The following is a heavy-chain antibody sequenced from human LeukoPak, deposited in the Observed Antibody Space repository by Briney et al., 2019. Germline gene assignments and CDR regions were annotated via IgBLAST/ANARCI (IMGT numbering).Heavy chain of an antibody. J-gene: IGHJ4*02. Sequence: PGRSLRLSCAASGFSFSNYGMHWVRQAPGKGLEWVAIISYDGTSEYYADSVKGRFAVSRANSRNTLYLQMNSLRAEDTAIYYCAKDRTYYGDHLDSWGQGTLVTVSS. CDR2: ISYDGTSE. CDR1: GFSFSNYG. D-gene: IGHD4-17*01. V-gene: IGHV3-30*18. CDR3: AKDRTYYGDHLDS.